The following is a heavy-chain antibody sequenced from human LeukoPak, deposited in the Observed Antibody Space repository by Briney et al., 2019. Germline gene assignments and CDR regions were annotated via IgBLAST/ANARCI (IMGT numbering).Heavy chain of an antibody. Sequence: SETLSLTCAVSGGSISSHYWSWIRQPPGKGLEWIGYIYYSGSTNYNPSLKSRVTISVDTSKNQFSLKLSSVTAADTAVYYCAREVRYYDFWSGYYYYYYYMDVWGKRTTVTISS. J-gene: IGHJ6*03. CDR1: GGSISSHY. V-gene: IGHV4-59*11. CDR3: AREVRYYDFWSGYYYYYYYMDV. CDR2: IYYSGST. D-gene: IGHD3-3*01.